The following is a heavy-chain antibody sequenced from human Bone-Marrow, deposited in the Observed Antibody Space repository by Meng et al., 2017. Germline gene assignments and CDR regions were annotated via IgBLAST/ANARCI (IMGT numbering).Heavy chain of an antibody. CDR3: ARLGRPLLWFGDIRYYFDY. CDR1: GDSIRSRNW. CDR2: KYHSGSS. V-gene: IGHV4-4*02. D-gene: IGHD3-10*01. J-gene: IGHJ4*02. Sequence: SQTLSLTCAVSGDSIRSRNWWTWVRQPPGKGPEWIGEKYHSGSSNYNPSLKSRVTISVDTSKNQFSLKLSSVTAADTAVYYCARLGRPLLWFGDIRYYFDYWGQGTLVTVSS.